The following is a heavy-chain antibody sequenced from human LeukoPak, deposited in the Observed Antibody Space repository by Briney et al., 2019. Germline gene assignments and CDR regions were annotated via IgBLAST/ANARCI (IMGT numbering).Heavy chain of an antibody. CDR3: ARWMVRGVIFGAFDI. CDR2: ISSSGSTI. Sequence: GRSLRLSCAASGFTFSDYYMSWIRQAPGKGLEWVSYISSSGSTIYYADSVKGRFTISRDNAKNSLYLQMNSLRAEDTAVYYCARWMVRGVIFGAFDIWGQGTMVTVSS. J-gene: IGHJ3*02. V-gene: IGHV3-11*01. D-gene: IGHD3-10*01. CDR1: GFTFSDYY.